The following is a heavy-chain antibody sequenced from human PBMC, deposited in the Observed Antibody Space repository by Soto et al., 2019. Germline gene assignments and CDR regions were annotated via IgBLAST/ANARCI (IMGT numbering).Heavy chain of an antibody. V-gene: IGHV1-18*04. D-gene: IGHD3-22*01. CDR3: ARVQDSSGYTAFDI. Sequence: ASVKVTCKASGYTFTSYGISWVRQALGQGLEWMGWISAYNGNTNYAQKLQGRVTMTIDTSTSTAYMELRSLRSDDTAVYYCARVQDSSGYTAFDIWGQGTMVTVSS. J-gene: IGHJ3*02. CDR2: ISAYNGNT. CDR1: GYTFTSYG.